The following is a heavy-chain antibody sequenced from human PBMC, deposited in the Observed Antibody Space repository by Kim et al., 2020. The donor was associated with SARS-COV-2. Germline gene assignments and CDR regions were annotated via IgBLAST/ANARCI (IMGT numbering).Heavy chain of an antibody. CDR1: GFTFSSFT. CDR3: AKKGSENPGTQRAGRDYCDH. Sequence: GGSLRLSCAASGFTFSSFTMGWVRQAPGKGLEWVSGVSDTGGSTHYTDSGRGRFSMSRDNSKNTVHLQMNNLRVEDTAVYYCAKKGSENPGTQRAGRDYCDHWGQGTLVTVSS. V-gene: IGHV3-23*01. D-gene: IGHD1-7*01. CDR2: VSDTGGST. J-gene: IGHJ4*02.